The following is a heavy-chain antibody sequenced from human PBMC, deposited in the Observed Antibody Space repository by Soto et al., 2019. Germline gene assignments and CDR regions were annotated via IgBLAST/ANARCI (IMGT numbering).Heavy chain of an antibody. Sequence: PSETLSLTCAVYGGSFSSYYWSWIRQPPGKGLEWIGVINHSGSTNYDPSLKSRITISIDTTKNQVSLKLSSVTAADTAVYYCARGEPRFMEWLLLSEYFDPWGQGTLVTVLL. D-gene: IGHD3-3*01. CDR2: INHSGST. CDR3: ARGEPRFMEWLLLSEYFDP. CDR1: GGSFSSYY. J-gene: IGHJ5*02. V-gene: IGHV4-34*01.